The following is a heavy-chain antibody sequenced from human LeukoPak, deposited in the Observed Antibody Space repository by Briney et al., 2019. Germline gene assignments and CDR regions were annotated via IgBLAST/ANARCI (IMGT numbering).Heavy chain of an antibody. Sequence: GGSLRLSCVTSGFTFIDAWMGWVRQGPEKGLEWVGRIKSKADGETTDYAAPVKNRFTISRDDSKNTLYLQMNSLKIEDTGVYYCVTDLVSPPAYGFDYWGQGTLVTVSS. J-gene: IGHJ4*02. D-gene: IGHD3-10*01. CDR2: IKSKADGETT. V-gene: IGHV3-15*01. CDR1: GFTFIDAW. CDR3: VTDLVSPPAYGFDY.